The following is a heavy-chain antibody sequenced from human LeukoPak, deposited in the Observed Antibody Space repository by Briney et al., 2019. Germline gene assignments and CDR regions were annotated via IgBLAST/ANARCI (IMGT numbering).Heavy chain of an antibody. V-gene: IGHV3-21*01. Sequence: GGSLRLSCEASGFSFSNYNMDWVRQTPGKGLEWISSITTSSSYTFYADSVKGRFTISRDNAKNSLYLQMNSLRAEDTAVYYCARELRRYYFDYWGQGTLVTVSS. J-gene: IGHJ4*02. D-gene: IGHD2-21*01. CDR2: ITTSSSYT. CDR3: ARELRRYYFDY. CDR1: GFSFSNYN.